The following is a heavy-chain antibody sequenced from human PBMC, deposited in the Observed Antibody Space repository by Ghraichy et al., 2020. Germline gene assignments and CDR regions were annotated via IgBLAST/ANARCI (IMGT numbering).Heavy chain of an antibody. CDR1: GGTIRSNSNY. Sequence: ESLNISCTVSGGTIRSNSNYWGWIRQRTGKGLEWIGSSHYSGRTYYNPSIKRRVIITVDPCKNQFSLNLSSVTAADTAEYNCAPMRDSVSSYGVFDYWCQGTLVTVSS. D-gene: IGHD1-26*01. CDR2: SHYSGRT. CDR3: APMRDSVSSYGVFDY. J-gene: IGHJ4*02. V-gene: IGHV4-39*07.